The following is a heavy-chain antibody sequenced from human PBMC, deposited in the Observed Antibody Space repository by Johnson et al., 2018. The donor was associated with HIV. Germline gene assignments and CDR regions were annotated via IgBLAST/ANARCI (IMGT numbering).Heavy chain of an antibody. CDR1: GFTVSSNY. J-gene: IGHJ3*02. Sequence: VQLVESGGGLIQPGGSLRLSCAASGFTVSSNYMSWVRQAPGKGLEWVSAISGSGDSAYYADSVKGRFTISRDNSKNTLYLQMDSLRVEDTAVYYCARDHGQLWLLPAFDIWGQGTMVTVSS. CDR3: ARDHGQLWLLPAFDI. V-gene: IGHV3-66*03. CDR2: SGSGDSA. D-gene: IGHD5-18*01.